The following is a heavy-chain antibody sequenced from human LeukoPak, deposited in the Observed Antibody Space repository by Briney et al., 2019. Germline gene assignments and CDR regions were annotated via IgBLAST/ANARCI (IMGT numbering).Heavy chain of an antibody. CDR3: ATVPLGYQRFDY. J-gene: IGHJ4*02. CDR2: FDHEDCET. V-gene: IGHV1-24*01. D-gene: IGHD2-2*01. Sequence: ASVKVSCKVSGYTLTELSMHWVRQAPGKGLEWMGCFDHEDCETIYAQQFQGRVTMTEDTSTDTAYMELSSLRSEDTAVYYCATVPLGYQRFDYWGEGTLVTVSS. CDR1: GYTLTELS.